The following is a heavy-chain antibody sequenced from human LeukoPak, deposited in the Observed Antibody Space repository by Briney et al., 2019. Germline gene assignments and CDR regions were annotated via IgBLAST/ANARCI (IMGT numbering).Heavy chain of an antibody. CDR3: AVRTRGSYFDY. CDR1: GFTFSTYA. CDR2: ISSSGDRT. V-gene: IGHV3-23*01. J-gene: IGHJ4*02. D-gene: IGHD1-26*01. Sequence: GGSLRLSCAGSGFTFSTYAMSWVRQAPGKRLEWVSGISSSGDRTFYRDSVKGRFTISRDNSKNTLYLQLNSLRAEDTAAYHCAVRTRGSYFDYWGQGALVTVSS.